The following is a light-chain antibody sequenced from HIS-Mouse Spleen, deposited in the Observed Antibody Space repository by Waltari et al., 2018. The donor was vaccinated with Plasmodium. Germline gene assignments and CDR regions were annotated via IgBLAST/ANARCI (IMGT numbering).Light chain of an antibody. V-gene: IGKV3-15*01. Sequence: EIVMTHSPATLSVFPGERATLPCRASQSVSSNLAWYQQKPGQAPRLLIYGASTRATGIPARFSGSGSGTEFTLTISSMQSEDFAVYYCQQYNNWPRGTFGQGTKVEIK. CDR3: QQYNNWPRGT. CDR2: GAS. CDR1: QSVSSN. J-gene: IGKJ1*01.